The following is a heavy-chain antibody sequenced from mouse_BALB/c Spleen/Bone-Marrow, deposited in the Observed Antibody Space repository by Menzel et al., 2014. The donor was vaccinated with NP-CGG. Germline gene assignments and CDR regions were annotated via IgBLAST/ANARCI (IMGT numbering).Heavy chain of an antibody. CDR2: ISSGSSTI. CDR3: AIRAY. J-gene: IGHJ3*01. Sequence: DVKLVESGGGLVLPGGSRKLSCAASGFTFSSFGMHWVRRAPEKGLEWVAYISSGSSTIYYADTVKGRFTISRDNSKNTLFLQMTSLRSEDTAMYYCAIRAYWGQGTLVTVSA. D-gene: IGHD3-2*02. V-gene: IGHV5-17*02. CDR1: GFTFSSFG.